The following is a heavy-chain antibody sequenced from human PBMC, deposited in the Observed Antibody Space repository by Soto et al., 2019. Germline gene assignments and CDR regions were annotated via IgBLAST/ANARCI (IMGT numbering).Heavy chain of an antibody. Sequence: GASVKVSCKASGYTFTSYDINWVRQATGQGLEWMGWMNPNSGNTGYAQKFQGRVTMTRNTSISTAYMELSSLRSEDTAVYYCATLWFGELWAYGMEVWGQGTTVTVS. CDR3: ATLWFGELWAYGMEV. CDR1: GYTFTSYD. D-gene: IGHD3-10*01. J-gene: IGHJ6*01. CDR2: MNPNSGNT. V-gene: IGHV1-8*01.